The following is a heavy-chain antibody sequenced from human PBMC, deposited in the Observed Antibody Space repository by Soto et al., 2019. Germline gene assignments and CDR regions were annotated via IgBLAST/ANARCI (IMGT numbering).Heavy chain of an antibody. V-gene: IGHV4-59*08. CDR3: ATHYYGSGSYYAY. D-gene: IGHD3-10*01. J-gene: IGHJ4*02. CDR1: GGSISTYY. CDR2: IYYSGST. Sequence: PSETLSLTCTVSGGSISTYYWSWIRQPPGKGLEWIGYIYYSGSTKYNPSLKSRVTISIDTSKNQFSLKLSSVTAADTAVYYCATHYYGSGSYYAYWGQGTLVTVSS.